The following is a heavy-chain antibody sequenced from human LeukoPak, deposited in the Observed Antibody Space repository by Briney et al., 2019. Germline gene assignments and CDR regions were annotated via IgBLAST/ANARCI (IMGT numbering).Heavy chain of an antibody. Sequence: PGGSLRLSCAASGFSFSSYSMNWVRQAPGKGLEWVSAISGGGGSTYYADSVKGRFTISRDNSKNTLYLQMNSLRAEDTAVYYCWGSGSPDYWGQGTLVTVSS. CDR3: WGSGSPDY. J-gene: IGHJ4*02. CDR1: GFSFSSYS. D-gene: IGHD3-10*01. V-gene: IGHV3-23*01. CDR2: ISGGGGST.